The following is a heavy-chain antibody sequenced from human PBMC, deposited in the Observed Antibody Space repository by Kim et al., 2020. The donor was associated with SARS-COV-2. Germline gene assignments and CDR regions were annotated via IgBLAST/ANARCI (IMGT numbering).Heavy chain of an antibody. CDR3: IWQSPYCVDH. V-gene: IGHV3-15*01. CDR2: GTT. J-gene: IGHJ4*02. Sequence: GTTDYSAPVGGRFSISRDDSQSSVYLHMNSLKTEDTAVYYCIWQSPYCVDHWGQGTLVTVSS. D-gene: IGHD1-26*01.